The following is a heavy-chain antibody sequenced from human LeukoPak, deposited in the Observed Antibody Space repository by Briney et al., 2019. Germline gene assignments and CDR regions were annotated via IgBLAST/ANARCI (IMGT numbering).Heavy chain of an antibody. J-gene: IGHJ4*02. V-gene: IGHV3-48*01. CDR3: AKKGYYDGSGYYMYYFDH. CDR1: GFTFSSYS. D-gene: IGHD3-22*01. CDR2: ISSSSSTI. Sequence: GGSLRLSCAASGFTFSSYSMNWVRQAPGKGLEWVSYISSSSSTIYYADSVKGRFTISRGNSKNTLYLQMNSLRAEDMAVYYCAKKGYYDGSGYYMYYFDHWGQGTLVTVSS.